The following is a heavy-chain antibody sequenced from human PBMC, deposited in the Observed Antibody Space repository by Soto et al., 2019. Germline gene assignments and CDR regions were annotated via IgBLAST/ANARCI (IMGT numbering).Heavy chain of an antibody. J-gene: IGHJ4*02. CDR3: ARGFTIFGAPKPYDY. V-gene: IGHV1-18*01. CDR2: ISAYNGNT. D-gene: IGHD3-3*01. CDR1: GYTFTSYG. Sequence: ASVKVSCKASGYTFTSYGISLVRQAPGQGLEWMGWISAYNGNTNYAQKLQGRVTMTTDTSTSTAYMELRSLRSDDTAVYYCARGFTIFGAPKPYDYWGQGTLVTVSS.